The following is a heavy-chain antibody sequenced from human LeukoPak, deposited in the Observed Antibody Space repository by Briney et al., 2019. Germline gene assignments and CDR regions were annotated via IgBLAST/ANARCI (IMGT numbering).Heavy chain of an antibody. V-gene: IGHV1-8*03. CDR3: ARVHSKPNWFDP. CDR1: GYTFTSYD. J-gene: IGHJ5*02. D-gene: IGHD1-14*01. Sequence: GASVKVSCKASGYTFTSYDINWVRQATGQGLEWMGCMNPNSGNTGYAQTFQDRVTITRNPSISTAYMELSSLRSEDTAVYYCARVHSKPNWFDPWGQGTLVTVSS. CDR2: MNPNSGNT.